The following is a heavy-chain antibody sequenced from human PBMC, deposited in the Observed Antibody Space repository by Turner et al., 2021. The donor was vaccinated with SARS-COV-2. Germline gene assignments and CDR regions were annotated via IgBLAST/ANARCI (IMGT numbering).Heavy chain of an antibody. V-gene: IGHV3-30*18. D-gene: IGHD2-2*02. CDR3: AKGYCGSANGYKSPHMDV. CDR1: GFSFSSFG. Sequence: QVQLVESGGGLVQPWMSLRLSCAASGFSFSSFGMHWVRQAPGQGLEWVAAISLDGTNKVYADSGKGRFTISRDNYKNMLDLQMNSLRAEDTAVFYCAKGYCGSANGYKSPHMDVWGKGTTVTVSS. CDR2: ISLDGTNK. J-gene: IGHJ6*03.